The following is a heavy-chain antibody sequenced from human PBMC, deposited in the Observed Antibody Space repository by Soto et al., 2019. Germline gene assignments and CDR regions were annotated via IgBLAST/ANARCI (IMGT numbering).Heavy chain of an antibody. CDR3: AKGGTTPSIILDS. D-gene: IGHD1-1*01. J-gene: IGHJ4*02. CDR1: GFTSSNYA. CDR2: IRGSGETT. Sequence: EVELLESGGGLVQPGGSLRLSCAASGFTSSNYAMSWVRQSPGKGLEWLSSIRGSGETTYYADAVKGGVTIARDNDKHTLYLQINSLTAGDTAVYYCAKGGTTPSIILDSWGPGTPVTVSA. V-gene: IGHV3-23*01.